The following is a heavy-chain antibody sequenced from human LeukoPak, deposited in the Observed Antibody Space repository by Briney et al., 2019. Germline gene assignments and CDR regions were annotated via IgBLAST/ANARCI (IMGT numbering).Heavy chain of an antibody. Sequence: PSETLSLTCTVSGGSVSNSYFWSWIRQPPGKGLDWIGYIYYSGSTNYNPSLKSRVTISVDTSKNQFSLKLSSVTAADTAVYYCAREGGSSSWFNWFDPWGQGTLVTVSS. J-gene: IGHJ5*02. CDR2: IYYSGST. D-gene: IGHD6-13*01. V-gene: IGHV4-61*01. CDR3: AREGGSSSWFNWFDP. CDR1: GGSVSNSYF.